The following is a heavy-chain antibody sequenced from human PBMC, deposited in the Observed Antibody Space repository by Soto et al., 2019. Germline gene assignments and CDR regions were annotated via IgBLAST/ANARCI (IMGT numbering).Heavy chain of an antibody. CDR2: IIPMFGTA. Sequence: QVQLVQSGAEVKKPESSVKVSCKAPGGTFSTYAISWVRQAPGQGLEWMGGIIPMFGTANYAQRFQDRVTXTXXESTNTVYMELSSLRSEDTAVYFCASGIQLWLRQINNGYSGWGQGNLVTFSS. CDR1: GGTFSTYA. CDR3: ASGIQLWLRQINNGYSG. V-gene: IGHV1-69*05. J-gene: IGHJ4*02. D-gene: IGHD5-18*01.